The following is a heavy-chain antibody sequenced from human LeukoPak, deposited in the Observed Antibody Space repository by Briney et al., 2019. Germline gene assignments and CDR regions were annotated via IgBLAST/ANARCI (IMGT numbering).Heavy chain of an antibody. V-gene: IGHV3-11*05. CDR1: GFTFSDSY. Sequence: KSGGSLRLSCEASGFTFSDSYMSWIRQAPGKGLEWVSYIGSSSTYTSYADSVKGRFTISSDNAKNSLYLQMNSLRAEDTAVYYCARDVRWLRFVFDYWGQGTLVTVSS. D-gene: IGHD5-12*01. CDR2: IGSSSTYT. CDR3: ARDVRWLRFVFDY. J-gene: IGHJ4*02.